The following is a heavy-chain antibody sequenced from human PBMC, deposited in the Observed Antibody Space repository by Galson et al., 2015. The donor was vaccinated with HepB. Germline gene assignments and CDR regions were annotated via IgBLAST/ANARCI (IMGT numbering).Heavy chain of an antibody. CDR2: IYPPDSDT. J-gene: IGHJ5*02. V-gene: IGHV5-51*01. D-gene: IGHD2-21*02. CDR1: GYRFTDYW. CDR3: ARHARPLTEVAAFPSPFDP. Sequence: QSGAEVKKPGESLKISCIGSGYRFTDYWIGWVRQMPGKGLEWMGIIYPPDSDTRYSPSFQGQVIISVDKSISTAYLQWRSLKASDTAMYYCARHARPLTEVAAFPSPFDPWGQGTLVTVSP.